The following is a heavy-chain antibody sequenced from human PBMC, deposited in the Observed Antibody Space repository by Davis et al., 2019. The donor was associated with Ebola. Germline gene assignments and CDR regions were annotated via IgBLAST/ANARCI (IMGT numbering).Heavy chain of an antibody. CDR1: GFTFSSYG. CDR3: ARGGTRPYYFDY. Sequence: GGSLRLSCAASGFTFSSYGMHWVRQAPGKGLEWVAVISYDGSNKYYADSVKGRFTISRDNSKNTLYLQMNSLRAEDTAVYYCARGGTRPYYFDYWGQGTLVTVSS. CDR2: ISYDGSNK. J-gene: IGHJ4*02. V-gene: IGHV3-30*19. D-gene: IGHD3/OR15-3a*01.